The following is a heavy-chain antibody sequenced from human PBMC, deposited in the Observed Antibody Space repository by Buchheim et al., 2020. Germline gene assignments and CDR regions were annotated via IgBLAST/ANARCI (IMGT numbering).Heavy chain of an antibody. CDR3: VRDGCWDLVFADY. V-gene: IGHV1-18*01. D-gene: IGHD6-6*01. CDR2: ISPSIGNT. J-gene: IGHJ4*02. CDR1: GYTFLNYG. Sequence: QVHLVQSGPQMKKPGASVKVSCKTSGYTFLNYGVSWVRQAPGQGPEWMGWISPSIGNTNLVRRFQGRVTMTPDTSTGTAYITMTSLRPYDTAVYYCVRDGCWDLVFADYWGPGTL.